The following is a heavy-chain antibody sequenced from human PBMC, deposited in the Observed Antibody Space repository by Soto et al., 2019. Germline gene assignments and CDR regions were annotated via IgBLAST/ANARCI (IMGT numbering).Heavy chain of an antibody. J-gene: IGHJ6*04. V-gene: IGHV4-34*01. CDR2: INHSGST. CDR1: GGSFSDYY. D-gene: IGHD3-3*01. Sequence: PSETLSLTCSVYGGSFSDYYWSWIRQPPGKGLEWIGEINHSGSTNYNPSLKSRVTISVHTSKNQFSLKLSSETAADTAVYYCARARKGSGSDYYYHYGMDVWGKGTTVTVSS. CDR3: ARARKGSGSDYYYHYGMDV.